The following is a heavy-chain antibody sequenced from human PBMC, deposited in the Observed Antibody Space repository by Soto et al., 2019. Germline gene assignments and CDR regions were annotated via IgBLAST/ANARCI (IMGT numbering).Heavy chain of an antibody. CDR2: ISGSADAT. V-gene: IGHV3-23*01. Sequence: EVQLLESGGGLVQTGGSLRLSCAASGFTFSTYAMSWVRQAPGKGLEWVSTISGSADATFYADSVNGRFAIFRDNSRTMFYLQMNSLRAEDTAVYYCAKGGDGYCSTTSCLFHFDYWGPGTLATVSS. CDR1: GFTFSTYA. D-gene: IGHD2-2*01. CDR3: AKGGDGYCSTTSCLFHFDY. J-gene: IGHJ4*02.